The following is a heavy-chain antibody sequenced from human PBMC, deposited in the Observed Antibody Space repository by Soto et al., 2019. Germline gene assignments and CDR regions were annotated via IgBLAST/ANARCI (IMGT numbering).Heavy chain of an antibody. CDR1: GGSLSSFS. J-gene: IGHJ4*02. CDR3: TSFDSNGYYPQNHY. CDR2: IIPILGTA. V-gene: IGHV1-69*01. Sequence: QVILAQSGAEVKKPGSSVKVSYKVSGGSLSSFSINWVRQAPGQRFEWMGGIIPILGTANFTQKFQDRVTFTADESTATAYMTLSSLTSEDTAFYYCTSFDSNGYYPQNHYWGPGTQVTVSS. D-gene: IGHD3-22*01.